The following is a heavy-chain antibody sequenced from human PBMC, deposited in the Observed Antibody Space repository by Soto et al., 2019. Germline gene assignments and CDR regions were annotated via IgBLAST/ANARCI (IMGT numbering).Heavy chain of an antibody. Sequence: SETLSLTCTVSGGSIRSSTYYWGWIRQPPGKGLEWIGSIYYSGSTHYNPSLKSRVTISVDTSKNQFSLKLSSVTAADTAVYYCARRSGYCSGGSCYPVEYYFDYWGQGTLVTVSS. D-gene: IGHD2-15*01. CDR1: GGSIRSSTYY. V-gene: IGHV4-39*01. J-gene: IGHJ4*02. CDR2: IYYSGST. CDR3: ARRSGYCSGGSCYPVEYYFDY.